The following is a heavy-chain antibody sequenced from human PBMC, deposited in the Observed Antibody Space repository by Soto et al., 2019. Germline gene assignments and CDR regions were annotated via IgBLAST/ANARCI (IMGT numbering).Heavy chain of an antibody. J-gene: IGHJ4*02. Sequence: EVQVVESGGGLVHPGDSLRLSCTAFTNYSVNWVRQAPGKGLEWVSSISSSGAYAYYADLVRGRFTISRDNAKNSVDLQMNSLRAEDTAVYYCVRGYGDYEGFQCWGQGTRVTVSS. CDR2: ISSSGAYA. CDR1: TNYS. D-gene: IGHD4-17*01. V-gene: IGHV3-21*01. CDR3: VRGYGDYEGFQC.